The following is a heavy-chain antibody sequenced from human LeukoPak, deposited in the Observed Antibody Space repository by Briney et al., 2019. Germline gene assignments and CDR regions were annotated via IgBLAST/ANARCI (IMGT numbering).Heavy chain of an antibody. V-gene: IGHV3-30*18. CDR1: GFTFSSYG. CDR3: AKDRNYYDSSGYYWAPFDY. CDR2: ISYDGSNK. J-gene: IGHJ4*02. Sequence: GGSLRLSCAASGFTFSSYGMHWVRQAPGKGLEWVAVISYDGSNKYYADSVKGRFTISRDNSKNTLYLQMNSLRAEDTAVYYCAKDRNYYDSSGYYWAPFDYWGQGTLVTVSS. D-gene: IGHD3-22*01.